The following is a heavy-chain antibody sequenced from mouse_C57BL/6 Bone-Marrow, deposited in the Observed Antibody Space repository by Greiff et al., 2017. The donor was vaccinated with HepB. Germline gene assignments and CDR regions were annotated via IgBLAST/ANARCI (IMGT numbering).Heavy chain of an antibody. CDR1: GFTFTDYY. CDR3: ARWNDYDKGFDY. V-gene: IGHV7-3*01. J-gene: IGHJ2*02. CDR2: IRNKANGYTT. Sequence: EVQLVESGGGLVQPGGSLSLSCAASGFTFTDYYMSWVRQPPGKALEWLGFIRNKANGYTTEYSASVKCRFTISRDNSQSILYLQMNALRAEDSATSFCARWNDYDKGFDYWGHGTSLPVSS. D-gene: IGHD2-4*01.